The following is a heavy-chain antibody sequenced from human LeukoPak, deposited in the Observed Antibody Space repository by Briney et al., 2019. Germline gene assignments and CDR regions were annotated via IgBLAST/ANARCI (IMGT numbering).Heavy chain of an antibody. J-gene: IGHJ6*03. CDR2: IIPIFGAA. V-gene: IGHV1-69*05. D-gene: IGHD6-13*01. CDR3: ARDGQQQIDYYMDV. Sequence: ASVKVSCKASGGTFSSYAISWVQQPPGQGLEWMGRIIPIFGAANYAQKFQGRVTTTTDESTSTAYMELSSLRSEDTAVYYWARDGQQQIDYYMDVWGKGTTVTVSS. CDR1: GGTFSSYA.